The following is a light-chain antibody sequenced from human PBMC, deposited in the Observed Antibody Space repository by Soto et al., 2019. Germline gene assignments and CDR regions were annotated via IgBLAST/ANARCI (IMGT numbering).Light chain of an antibody. CDR2: LGS. Sequence: DIVMTQSPLSLPFTPGEPSSISCRSSQGLLHSNGYNYLDWYLQKPGQSPQLLIYLGSNRASGVPDRFSGSGSGTDFTLKISRVEAEDVGVYYCMQPLQSWTFGQGTKVDIK. CDR3: MQPLQSWT. CDR1: QGLLHSNGYNY. V-gene: IGKV2-28*01. J-gene: IGKJ1*01.